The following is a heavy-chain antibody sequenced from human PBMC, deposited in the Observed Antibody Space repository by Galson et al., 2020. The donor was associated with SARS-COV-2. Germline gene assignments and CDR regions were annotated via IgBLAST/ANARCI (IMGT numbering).Heavy chain of an antibody. CDR2: IRSKANSYAT. V-gene: IGHV3-73*01. CDR1: GFTFRDSA. J-gene: IGHJ4*02. CDR3: TRAQDGVYYDSSGYYYFDY. Sequence: GGSLRLSCAASGFTFRDSAMHWVRPASRKGLEWVGRIRSKANSYATAYAASVKGRFTISRDDSKNTAYLQMNSLKTEDTAVYYCTRAQDGVYYDSSGYYYFDYWGQGTLVTVSS. D-gene: IGHD3-22*01.